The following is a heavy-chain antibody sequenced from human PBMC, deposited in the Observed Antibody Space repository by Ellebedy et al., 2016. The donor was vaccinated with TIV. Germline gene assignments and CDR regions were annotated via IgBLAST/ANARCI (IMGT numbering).Heavy chain of an antibody. Sequence: GESLKISCAASGFTFSSYGMHWVRQAPGKGLEWVAVIWYDGSNKHYADSVKGRFTISRNNSKSTLYLQMNSLRAEDTAVYYCAKSFTANWFDPWGQGTLVTVSS. J-gene: IGHJ5*02. CDR1: GFTFSSYG. CDR2: IWYDGSNK. CDR3: AKSFTANWFDP. V-gene: IGHV3-33*06.